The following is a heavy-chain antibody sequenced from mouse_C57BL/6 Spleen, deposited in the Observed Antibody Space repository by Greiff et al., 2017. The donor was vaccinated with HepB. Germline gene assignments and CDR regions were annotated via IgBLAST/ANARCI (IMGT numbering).Heavy chain of an antibody. CDR1: GFNIKDYY. CDR2: LAPEDGET. V-gene: IGHV14-2*01. CDR3: ARGGYYLDD. Sequence: EVQLQQSGAELVKPGASVKLSCTASGFNIKDYYMHWVKQRTEQGLERIGRLAPEDGETKYAPNFQGKATITADTSSNTAYLQLSSLTSEDTAVYYSARGGYYLDDWGQGTALTVSS. J-gene: IGHJ2*01.